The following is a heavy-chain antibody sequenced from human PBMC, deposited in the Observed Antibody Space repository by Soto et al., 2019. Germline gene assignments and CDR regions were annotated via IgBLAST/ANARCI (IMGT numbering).Heavy chain of an antibody. D-gene: IGHD5-18*01. CDR2: IYHSGST. CDR1: GGSINIGGFY. J-gene: IGHJ2*01. Sequence: QVQLQESGPGLVKPSQTLSLTCTVSGGSINIGGFYWSWVRQHPGKGLEWIGYIYHSGSTYYNPSVKSRVTISEDPSKNQFPLMLRSGTAADTAVYYCARRGFSYGGGYFDLWGRGTLVTVSS. CDR3: ARRGFSYGGGYFDL. V-gene: IGHV4-31*03.